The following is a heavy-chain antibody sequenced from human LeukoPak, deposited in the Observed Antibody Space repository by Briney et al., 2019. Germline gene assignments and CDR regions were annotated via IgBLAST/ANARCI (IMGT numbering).Heavy chain of an antibody. CDR3: ARAEGYDFWSGYSTRFDV. J-gene: IGHJ6*03. V-gene: IGHV4-38-2*01. Sequence: SETLSLTCAVSGYSISSGYYWGWIRQPPGKGLEWIGSIYHSGSTYYNPSLKRRVSISVDTSKNQFSLKLSSVTAADTAVYYCARAEGYDFWSGYSTRFDVWGKGTTVTVSS. CDR2: IYHSGST. D-gene: IGHD3-3*01. CDR1: GYSISSGYY.